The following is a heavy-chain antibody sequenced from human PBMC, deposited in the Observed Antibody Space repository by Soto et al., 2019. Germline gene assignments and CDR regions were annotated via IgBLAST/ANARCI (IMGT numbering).Heavy chain of an antibody. D-gene: IGHD2-2*01. CDR2: ISGSGGST. J-gene: IGHJ6*02. Sequence: HPGGSLRLSCAASGFTFSSYAMSWVRQAPGKGLEWVSAISGSGGSTYYADSVKGRFTISRDNSKNTLYLQMNSLRAEDTAVYYCAKMRLPAAILVRNYYGMDVWGQGTTVTVSS. CDR3: AKMRLPAAILVRNYYGMDV. V-gene: IGHV3-23*01. CDR1: GFTFSSYA.